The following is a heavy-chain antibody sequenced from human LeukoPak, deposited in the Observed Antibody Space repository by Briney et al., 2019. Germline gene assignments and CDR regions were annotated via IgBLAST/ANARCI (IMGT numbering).Heavy chain of an antibody. V-gene: IGHV4-59*01. CDR3: ARVYYAPTGNGMDV. CDR1: GGSISSYY. J-gene: IGHJ6*02. Sequence: PSETLSLTCTVSGGSISSYYWSWIRQRPGKGLEWIGYIYYSGSTNYNPSLKSRVTISVDTSKNQFSLKLSSVTAADTAVYYCARVYYAPTGNGMDVWGQGTTVTVSS. D-gene: IGHD3-22*01. CDR2: IYYSGST.